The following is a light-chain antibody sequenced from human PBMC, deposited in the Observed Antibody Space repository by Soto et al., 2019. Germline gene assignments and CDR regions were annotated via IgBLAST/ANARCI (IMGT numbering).Light chain of an antibody. Sequence: QSALTPPASVSGSPGQSITISCIGTSSDVGGYNFVSWYQQHPGKAPKLMIYEVSNRPSGVSNRFSGSKSGNTASLTISGLQAEDEADYYCSSYTSSTTLVFGGGTKLTVL. CDR2: EVS. CDR3: SSYTSSTTLV. J-gene: IGLJ3*02. CDR1: SSDVGGYNF. V-gene: IGLV2-14*01.